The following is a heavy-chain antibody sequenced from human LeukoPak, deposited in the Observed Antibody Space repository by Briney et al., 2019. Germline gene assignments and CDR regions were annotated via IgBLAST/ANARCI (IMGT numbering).Heavy chain of an antibody. V-gene: IGHV3-23*01. CDR1: GFTFSSYA. Sequence: GGSLRLPCAASGFTFSSYAMSWVRQTPGKGLEWVSGISGSGGNTYYADSVKGRFTISRDNSKNTLNLQMNSLRAEDTAVYYCAKAYYYASGGYYQAFDYWGQGALVTVSS. D-gene: IGHD3-10*01. CDR3: AKAYYYASGGYYQAFDY. CDR2: ISGSGGNT. J-gene: IGHJ4*02.